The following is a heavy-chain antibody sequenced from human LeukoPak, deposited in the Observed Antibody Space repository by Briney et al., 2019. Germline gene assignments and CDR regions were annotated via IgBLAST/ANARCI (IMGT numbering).Heavy chain of an antibody. CDR1: GFTFTSYS. D-gene: IGHD3-16*01. J-gene: IGHJ4*02. CDR3: ARAPYGDNGYTAEVADC. V-gene: IGHV3-21*04. Sequence: GGSLRLSCAASGFTFTSYSSTWVRQAPGKGLEWVSSISSDSTYIYYADSVKGRFTISRDNSKNTLYLQMNSLRAEDTAVYYCARAPYGDNGYTAEVADCWGQGTLVTVSS. CDR2: ISSDSTYI.